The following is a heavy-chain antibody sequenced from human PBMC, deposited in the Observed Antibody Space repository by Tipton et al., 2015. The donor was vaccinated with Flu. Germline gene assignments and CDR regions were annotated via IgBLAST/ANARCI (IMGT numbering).Heavy chain of an antibody. D-gene: IGHD3/OR15-3a*01. V-gene: IGHV4-39*07. CDR3: ARDRIVNGFWTGYERYGMDV. J-gene: IGHJ6*02. CDR2: IHYSGKT. Sequence: TLSLTCTVSGGSIRSPSDYWGWVRQTPGKGLEWIGNIHYSGKTYYNMPLKSRVTISVDTSNNQFSLKLTSVTAADTGLYYCARDRIVNGFWTGYERYGMDVWGQGTTVTVS. CDR1: GGSIRSPSDY.